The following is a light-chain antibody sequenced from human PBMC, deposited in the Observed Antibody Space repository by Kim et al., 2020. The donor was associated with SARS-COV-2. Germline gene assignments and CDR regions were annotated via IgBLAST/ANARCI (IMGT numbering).Light chain of an antibody. CDR1: QSVSSSY. V-gene: IGKV3-20*01. J-gene: IGKJ2*01. CDR3: QYYGGSPYT. Sequence: EIVLTQSPGTLSLSPWERATLSCRASQSVSSSYLAWYQQKPGQAPRLFIYGASRRATGIPDRFSAGGSGTGFTLTISRLEPEDFAVYYCQYYGGSPYTFGQGTKLEI. CDR2: GAS.